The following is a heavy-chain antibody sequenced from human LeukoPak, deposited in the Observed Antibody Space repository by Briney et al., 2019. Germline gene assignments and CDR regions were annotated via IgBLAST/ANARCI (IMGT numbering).Heavy chain of an antibody. Sequence: VASVKVSCKASGYTFTSYDINWVRQATGQGLEWMGWMNPNSGNTGYAQKFQGKVTMTRNTSTSTAYIELTSMRSEDTAVYYCVRGLRRYCSGGSCYSISGYWGKGTLVTVSS. CDR2: MNPNSGNT. D-gene: IGHD2-15*01. J-gene: IGHJ4*02. CDR1: GYTFTSYD. V-gene: IGHV1-8*01. CDR3: VRGLRRYCSGGSCYSISGY.